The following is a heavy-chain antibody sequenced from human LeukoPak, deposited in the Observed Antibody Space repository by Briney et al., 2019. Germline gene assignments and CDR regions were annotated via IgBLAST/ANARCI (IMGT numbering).Heavy chain of an antibody. J-gene: IGHJ4*02. CDR1: GFIFSTFV. D-gene: IGHD2-15*01. CDR2: ISSSSSYI. CDR3: ARDSAGINDY. Sequence: PGGSLRLSCAASGFIFSTFVMNWVRQAPGKGLEWVSSISSSSSYIYYADSVKGRFTISRDNAKNSLYLQMNSLRAEDTAVYYCARDSAGINDYWGQGTLVTVSS. V-gene: IGHV3-21*01.